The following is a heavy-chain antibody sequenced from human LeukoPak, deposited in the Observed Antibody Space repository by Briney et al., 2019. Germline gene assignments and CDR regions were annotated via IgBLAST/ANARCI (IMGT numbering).Heavy chain of an antibody. D-gene: IGHD6-13*01. Sequence: GGSLRLSCTASGFTFGDYVLNWFRQVPGKGLEWVANIKRDGSEKYYVDSVKGRFTISRDNAKNSLYLQMNSLRTEDTAVYYCARGRGSWYGVYFDYWGQGTLVTVSS. V-gene: IGHV3-7*01. CDR2: IKRDGSEK. CDR3: ARGRGSWYGVYFDY. CDR1: GFTFGDYV. J-gene: IGHJ4*02.